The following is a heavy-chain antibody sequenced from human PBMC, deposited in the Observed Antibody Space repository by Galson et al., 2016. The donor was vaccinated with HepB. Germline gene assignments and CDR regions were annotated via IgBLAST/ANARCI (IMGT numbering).Heavy chain of an antibody. CDR2: MDPKSGDT. J-gene: IGHJ6*02. D-gene: IGHD3-10*01. CDR1: GYTFTGYY. V-gene: IGHV1-2*02. CDR3: AREFWFGRRYYGMDV. Sequence: SVKVSCKASGYTFTGYYINWVRQAPGQGLEWMGWMDPKSGDTKYAQKIQGRVTMTRDTSINTAYMGLSRLTSDDTAVYYCAREFWFGRRYYGMDVWGQGTTVTVSS.